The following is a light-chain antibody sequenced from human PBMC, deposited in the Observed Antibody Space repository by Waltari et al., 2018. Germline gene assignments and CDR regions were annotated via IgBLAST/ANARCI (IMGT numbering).Light chain of an antibody. J-gene: IGKJ5*01. CDR2: DAS. CDR1: QSINNS. Sequence: EIVLTQSPATLSLSPGKRATLSCRASQSINNSLPWYHQKPGQAPRLLIYDASNRATGVPARFSGSGSGTDFTLTISSLEPEDLGVYYCQQRGNWPITFGQGTRLEI. V-gene: IGKV3-11*01. CDR3: QQRGNWPIT.